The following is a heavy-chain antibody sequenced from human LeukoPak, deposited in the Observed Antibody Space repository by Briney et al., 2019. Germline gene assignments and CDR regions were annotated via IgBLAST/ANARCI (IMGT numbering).Heavy chain of an antibody. J-gene: IGHJ4*02. D-gene: IGHD3-3*01. CDR1: GFTFSTYA. CDR2: ISYHGSNK. CDR3: ARDYDFWSGFFDN. Sequence: GRSLRLSCAASGFTFSTYAIHWVRQAPGKGLEWVAVISYHGSNKYYADSVKGRFTISRDNSKNTLYLQMNSLRAEDTAVYYCARDYDFWSGFFDNWGQGILVTVSS. V-gene: IGHV3-30-3*01.